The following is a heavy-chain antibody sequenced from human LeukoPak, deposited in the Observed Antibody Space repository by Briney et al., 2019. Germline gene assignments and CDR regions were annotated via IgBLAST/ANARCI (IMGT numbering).Heavy chain of an antibody. CDR3: AARPRRPDGAFDI. CDR2: IVVGSGNT. V-gene: IGHV1-58*01. CDR1: GFTFTSSA. D-gene: IGHD1-1*01. Sequence: SVKVSCKASGFTFTSSAVQWVRQARGQRLEWIGWIVVGSGNTNYAQKFQERVTITRDISTSTAYMELSSLRSEDTAVYYCAARPRRPDGAFDIWGQGTMVTVSS. J-gene: IGHJ3*02.